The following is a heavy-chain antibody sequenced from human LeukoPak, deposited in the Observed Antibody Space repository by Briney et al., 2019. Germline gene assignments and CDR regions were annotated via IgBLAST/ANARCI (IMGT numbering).Heavy chain of an antibody. Sequence: SETLSLTCTVSGASMTSHYWTWMRQDPGTGLEWIGNIFHTGSTSYNPALESRVTISLDTSNNQFSLEMTSVTPADTAVYYCAKEGGPARPGLDSWGQGTLVTVSS. CDR3: AKEGGPARPGLDS. CDR2: IFHTGST. CDR1: GASMTSHY. J-gene: IGHJ4*02. D-gene: IGHD6-6*01. V-gene: IGHV4-59*11.